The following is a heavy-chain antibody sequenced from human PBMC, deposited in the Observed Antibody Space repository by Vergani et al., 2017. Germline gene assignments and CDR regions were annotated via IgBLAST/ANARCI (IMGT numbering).Heavy chain of an antibody. CDR3: ARSRDGYTTRVFDY. Sequence: ESGPGLVKPSETLSLTCTFSGFSLSTSGMCVSWIRQPPGKALEWLALIDWDDDKYYSTSLKTRLTISKDTSKNQVVLTMTNMDPVDTATYYCARSRDGYTTRVFDYWGQGTLVTVSS. V-gene: IGHV2-70*01. D-gene: IGHD5-24*01. CDR2: IDWDDDK. J-gene: IGHJ4*02. CDR1: GFSLSTSGMC.